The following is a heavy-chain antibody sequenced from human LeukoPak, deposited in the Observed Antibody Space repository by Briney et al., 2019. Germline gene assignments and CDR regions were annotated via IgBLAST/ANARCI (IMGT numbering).Heavy chain of an antibody. CDR1: GFTFSNYW. V-gene: IGHV3-74*01. CDR3: AKDGGTSYWYFDL. Sequence: GGSLRLSCTASGFTFSNYWMYWVRQAPGKGLVWVSRINSDGSMTNYADSVKGRFTISRDNSKNTLYLQMNSLRAEDTAVYYCAKDGGTSYWYFDLWGRGTLVTVSS. CDR2: INSDGSMT. J-gene: IGHJ2*01. D-gene: IGHD2-15*01.